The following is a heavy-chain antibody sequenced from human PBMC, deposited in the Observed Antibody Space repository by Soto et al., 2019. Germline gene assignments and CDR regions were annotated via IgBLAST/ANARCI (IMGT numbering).Heavy chain of an antibody. CDR2: IRSGGNT. J-gene: IGHJ6*02. V-gene: IGHV3-66*01. CDR3: VIENYYYGMDV. CDR1: GFTVSTDW. Sequence: EVQLVESGGGLVQPGGSLRLSCAASGFTVSTDWMYWVRQAPGKGLEWVSVIRSGGNTYYADSVEGRFTISRDNSKNTVYLQMNSLRAEDTAVYYCVIENYYYGMDVWVQGTTVTVSS.